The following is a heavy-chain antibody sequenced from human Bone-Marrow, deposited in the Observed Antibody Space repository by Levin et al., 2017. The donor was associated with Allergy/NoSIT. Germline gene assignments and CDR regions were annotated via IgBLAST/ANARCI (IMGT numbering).Heavy chain of an antibody. CDR1: GYTFTGYY. V-gene: IGHV1-2*02. CDR2: INPNSGGT. Sequence: ASVKVSCKASGYTFTGYYMHWVRQAPGQGLEWMGWINPNSGGTNYAQKFQGRVTMTSDTSISTAYMEMNRLISDDTAVYYCARPFPGCSSTSGYGGMDVWGRGTAVTVSS. CDR3: ARPFPGCSSTSGYGGMDV. D-gene: IGHD2-2*01. J-gene: IGHJ6*02.